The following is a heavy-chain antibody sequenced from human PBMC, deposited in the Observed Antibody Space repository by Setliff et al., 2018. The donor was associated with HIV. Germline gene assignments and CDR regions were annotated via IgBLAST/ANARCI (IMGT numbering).Heavy chain of an antibody. Sequence: ASVKVSCKASGYIFTMYTMYWVRQAPGQRLEWMGRINTVNGNTKYSLNFQGRVTITRDTSANTANMELSSLRSEDTAVYYCAREPAGSGSGSFGFWGQGTLVTVSS. J-gene: IGHJ4*02. CDR3: AREPAGSGSGSFGF. V-gene: IGHV1-3*04. CDR2: INTVNGNT. D-gene: IGHD3-10*01. CDR1: GYIFTMYT.